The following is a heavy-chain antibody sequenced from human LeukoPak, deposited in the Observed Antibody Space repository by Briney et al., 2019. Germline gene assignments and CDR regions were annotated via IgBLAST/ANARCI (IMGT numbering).Heavy chain of an antibody. V-gene: IGHV3-23*01. J-gene: IGHJ4*02. CDR3: ARAMMVVANLWGVYDY. D-gene: IGHD3-22*01. CDR2: LSGSGGTT. Sequence: PGRSLRLSCAASGFTFSDYTINWVRQAPGKGLERVSGLSGSGGTTYYADSVKGRFTISRDNSKKTLYLQMDSLRAEDTAVYFCARAMMVVANLWGVYDYWGQGTLVTVSS. CDR1: GFTFSDYT.